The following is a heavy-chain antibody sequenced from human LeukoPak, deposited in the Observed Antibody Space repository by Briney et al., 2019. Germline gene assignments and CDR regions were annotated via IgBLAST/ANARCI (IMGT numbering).Heavy chain of an antibody. V-gene: IGHV3-74*01. CDR1: GFTFSRYW. J-gene: IGHJ5*02. CDR2: ISTDGSST. Sequence: GGSLRLSCEASGFTFSRYWIHWVRQAPGKGPVWVSVISTDGSSTRYADSVKGRFTISRDNVKNTLYLKMNSLRVEDTAVYYCTGPSFDASGMGFDPWGQGALVTVSS. CDR3: TGPSFDASGMGFDP. D-gene: IGHD3-10*01.